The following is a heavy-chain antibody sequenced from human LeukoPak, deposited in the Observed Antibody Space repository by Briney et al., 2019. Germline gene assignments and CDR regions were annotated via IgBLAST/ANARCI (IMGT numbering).Heavy chain of an antibody. CDR2: ISSSGST. D-gene: IGHD1-14*01. Sequence: KPSETLSLTCTVSGASISSYYWSWIRQPPGKGLEWIGYISSSGSTDYNSSLKSRVTISLDTSKNQFSLKLNSVTAADTAVYYCARLNYGFPEYWGQGTLVTVSS. V-gene: IGHV4-59*01. J-gene: IGHJ4*02. CDR3: ARLNYGFPEY. CDR1: GASISSYY.